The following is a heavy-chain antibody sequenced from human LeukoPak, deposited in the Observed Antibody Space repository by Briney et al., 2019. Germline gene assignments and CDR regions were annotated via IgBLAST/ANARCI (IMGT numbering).Heavy chain of an antibody. CDR1: GFTVSSNY. D-gene: IGHD6-19*01. J-gene: IGHJ4*02. Sequence: PGGSLRLSCAASGFTVSSNYMSWVRQPPGKGLECVSVIYNGGSTDYADSVKSRFTISRDNLKNTLYLQMNSLRAEDTAVYYCARGGVYSSGGDWGQGTLVTVSS. CDR2: IYNGGST. CDR3: ARGGVYSSGGD. V-gene: IGHV3-66*01.